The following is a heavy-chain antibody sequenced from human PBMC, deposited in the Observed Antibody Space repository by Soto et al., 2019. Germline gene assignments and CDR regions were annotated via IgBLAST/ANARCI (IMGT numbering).Heavy chain of an antibody. CDR3: ARVTYDILTGGWFDP. Sequence: ASVKVSCKASGYTFTSYGISWVRQAPGQGLEWMGWISAYNGNTNYAQKLQGRVTMTTDTSTSTAYMELRSLRSDDTAVYYCARVTYDILTGGWFDPWGQGTLVTVSS. CDR2: ISAYNGNT. V-gene: IGHV1-18*01. J-gene: IGHJ5*02. D-gene: IGHD3-9*01. CDR1: GYTFTSYG.